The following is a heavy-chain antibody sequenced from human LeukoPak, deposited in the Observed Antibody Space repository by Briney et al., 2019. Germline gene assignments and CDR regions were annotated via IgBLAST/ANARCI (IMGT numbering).Heavy chain of an antibody. V-gene: IGHV3-73*01. D-gene: IGHD2-15*01. CDR1: GFTFSGST. CDR2: IRSKTSSYAT. J-gene: IGHJ4*02. Sequence: GGSLRLSCAASGFTFSGSTMHWVRQASGKGLEWVGRIRSKTSSYATAYTASVKGRFTISRDDSKNTAYLQMNSLKTEDTAVYYCTVNYCSGGSCYMLWGQGTLVTVSS. CDR3: TVNYCSGGSCYML.